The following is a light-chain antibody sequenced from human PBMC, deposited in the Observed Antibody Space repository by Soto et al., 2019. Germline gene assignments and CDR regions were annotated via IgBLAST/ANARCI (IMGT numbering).Light chain of an antibody. J-gene: IGLJ1*01. Sequence: QSALTQPASVSGSPGQSITISCTGTSSDVGGYNYVSWYQQHPGKAPKLMIYEVSNRPSGVSNRFSGSKSGNTASLTISGLQAEDEADYYCSSFAGNNNRGVFGSGTKVTVL. V-gene: IGLV2-14*01. CDR2: EVS. CDR1: SSDVGGYNY. CDR3: SSFAGNNNRGV.